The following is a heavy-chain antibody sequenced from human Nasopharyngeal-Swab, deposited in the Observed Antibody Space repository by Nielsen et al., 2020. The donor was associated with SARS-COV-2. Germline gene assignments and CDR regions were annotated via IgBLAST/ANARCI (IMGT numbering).Heavy chain of an antibody. CDR3: ARGVRGSGTYWGMDI. J-gene: IGHJ6*02. Sequence: GGSLRLSCAASGLTVTTSYMNWVRRIPGKGLEWVAFISSDGSASYAESVQGRLPISRQNSRNTPYLQMNSLKAEDTAVYYCARGVRGSGTYWGMDIWGQGTTVTVSS. CDR2: ISSDGSA. CDR1: GLTVTTSY. D-gene: IGHD3-10*01. V-gene: IGHV3-53*01.